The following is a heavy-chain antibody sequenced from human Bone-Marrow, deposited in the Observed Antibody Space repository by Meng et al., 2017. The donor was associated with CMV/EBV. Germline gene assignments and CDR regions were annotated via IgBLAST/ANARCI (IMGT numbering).Heavy chain of an antibody. Sequence: SVKVSCKASGGTFSSYAISWVRQAPGQGLEWMGGIIPIFGTANYAQKFQGRVTITTDESTSTAYMELSSLRSEDTAVYYCAREGSGQPYYYGRDVWGQGNTVNVAS. D-gene: IGHD6-13*01. CDR1: GGTFSSYA. V-gene: IGHV1-69*05. J-gene: IGHJ6*02. CDR3: AREGSGQPYYYGRDV. CDR2: IIPIFGTA.